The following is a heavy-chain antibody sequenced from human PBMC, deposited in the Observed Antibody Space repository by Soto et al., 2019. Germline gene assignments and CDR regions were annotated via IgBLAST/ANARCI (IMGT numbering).Heavy chain of an antibody. J-gene: IGHJ4*02. CDR1: GFNFSTYG. CDR3: AKDRVGYSYGNFDY. CDR2: ISYDGRNK. D-gene: IGHD5-18*01. V-gene: IGHV3-30*18. Sequence: QVQLVESGGGVVQPGRSLRLSCAASGFNFSTYGMHWVRQAPGKGLEWVAVISYDGRNKYYADSVKGRFTMSGDNSKSTLYLQMNSLRPEDTAVYYCAKDRVGYSYGNFDYWGQGTLVTVSS.